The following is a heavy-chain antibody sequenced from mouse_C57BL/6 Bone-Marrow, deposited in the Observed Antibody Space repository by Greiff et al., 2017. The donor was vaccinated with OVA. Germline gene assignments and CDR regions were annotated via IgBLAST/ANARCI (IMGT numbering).Heavy chain of an antibody. J-gene: IGHJ2*01. Sequence: EVQGVESGGGLVQPGGSMKLSCAASGFTFSDAWMDWVRQSPEKGLEWVAEIRNKANNHATYYAESVKGRFTISRDDSKSSVYLQMNSLRAEDTGIYYCTRDYGSSYSDYWGQGTTLTVSS. CDR2: IRNKANNHAT. CDR1: GFTFSDAW. V-gene: IGHV6-6*01. D-gene: IGHD1-1*01. CDR3: TRDYGSSYSDY.